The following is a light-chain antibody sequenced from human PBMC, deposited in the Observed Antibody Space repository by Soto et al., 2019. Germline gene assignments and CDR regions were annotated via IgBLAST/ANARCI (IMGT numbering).Light chain of an antibody. CDR1: QSVSSSY. V-gene: IGKV3-20*01. J-gene: IGKJ5*01. Sequence: EIVLTQSPGTLSLSPGERATLSCRASQSVSSSYLAWYQQKPGQAPRLLIYGASSRATGIPDRFSGSGSGTDFTLTISRLEPEDFAVYYCQQYGSSFSITFGQGTRLEIK. CDR3: QQYGSSFSIT. CDR2: GAS.